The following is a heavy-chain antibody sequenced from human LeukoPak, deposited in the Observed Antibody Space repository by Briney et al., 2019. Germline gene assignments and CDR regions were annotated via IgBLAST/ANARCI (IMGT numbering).Heavy chain of an antibody. CDR1: GFNFGVYW. J-gene: IGHJ4*02. V-gene: IGHV3-7*01. D-gene: IGHD2-21*01. CDR3: AREHYSSFDF. Sequence: GGSLRLSCAASGFNFGVYWMSWVRQAPGKGLEWVATMSQDGHYVYYVDSVKGRFYISRDNARNSLYLQMDSLRAEDTAVYYCAREHYSSFDFWGQGALVTVSS. CDR2: MSQDGHYV.